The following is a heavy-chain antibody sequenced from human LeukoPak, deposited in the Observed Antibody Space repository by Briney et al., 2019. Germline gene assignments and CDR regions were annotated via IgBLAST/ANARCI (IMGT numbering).Heavy chain of an antibody. Sequence: GGSLRLSCAASGFTFSSYSMNWVRQAPGKGLEWVSSISSSSSYIYYADSVKGRLTISRDNAKNSLYLQMNSLRAEDTALYYCARDTDDQGFDYWGQGTLVTVSS. CDR2: ISSSSSYI. J-gene: IGHJ4*02. D-gene: IGHD2-8*02. CDR3: ARDTDDQGFDY. V-gene: IGHV3-21*01. CDR1: GFTFSSYS.